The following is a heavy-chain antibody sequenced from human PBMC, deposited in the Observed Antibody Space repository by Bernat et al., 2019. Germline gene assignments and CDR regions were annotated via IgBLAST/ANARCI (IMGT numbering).Heavy chain of an antibody. D-gene: IGHD3-22*01. Sequence: QVQLVESGGGVVQPGRSLRLSCAASGFTFSSYGMHWVRQAPGKGLEWVAVIWYDGSNKYYADSVKGRFTISRDNSKNTLYLQMNSLRAEDTAVYYCAREWSYYDSSGLRPLLDAFDIWGQGTMVTVSS. J-gene: IGHJ3*02. CDR1: GFTFSSYG. CDR2: IWYDGSNK. CDR3: AREWSYYDSSGLRPLLDAFDI. V-gene: IGHV3-33*01.